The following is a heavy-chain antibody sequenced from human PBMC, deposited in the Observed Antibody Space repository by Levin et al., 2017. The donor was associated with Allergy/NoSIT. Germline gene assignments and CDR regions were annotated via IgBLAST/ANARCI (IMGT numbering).Heavy chain of an antibody. CDR1: GYSFATYW. CDR3: ARHNPPNYYDSTGLDY. J-gene: IGHJ4*02. V-gene: IGHV5-51*01. CDR2: IYPGDSDT. Sequence: NPGGSLRLSCKGSGYSFATYWIGWVRQMPGKGLEWMGIIYPGDSDTRYTPSFQGQVTISADKSTSTAYLQWSSLKASDSAMYYCARHNPPNYYDSTGLDYWGQGTLVTVSS. D-gene: IGHD3-22*01.